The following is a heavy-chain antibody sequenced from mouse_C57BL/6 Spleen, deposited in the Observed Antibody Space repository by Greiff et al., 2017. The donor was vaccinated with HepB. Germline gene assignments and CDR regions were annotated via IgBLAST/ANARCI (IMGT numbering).Heavy chain of an antibody. CDR3: VREVVATGYFDY. Sequence: DVMLVESGGGLVQPKGSLKLSCAASGFTFNTYAMHWVRQAPGKGLEWVARIRSKSSNYATYYADSVKDRFTISRDDSQSMLYLQMNNLKTEDTAMYYCVREVVATGYFDYWGQGTTLTVSS. D-gene: IGHD1-1*01. J-gene: IGHJ2*01. V-gene: IGHV10-3*01. CDR2: IRSKSSNYAT. CDR1: GFTFNTYA.